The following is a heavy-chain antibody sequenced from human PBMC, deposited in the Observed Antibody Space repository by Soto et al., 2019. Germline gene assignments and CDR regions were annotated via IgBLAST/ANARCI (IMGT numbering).Heavy chain of an antibody. CDR3: ATSGYNYGTFDY. D-gene: IGHD2-15*01. Sequence: QVQLVQSGAEVRKPGSSVKVSCRASGDTFKNYAISWVRQAPGQGLEWMGGIIPIFGKTDYAQTFPGRVTINGDESTYTAHMELRGLRSDDTALNYCATSGYNYGTFDYWGRGLLVTVSS. J-gene: IGHJ4*01. V-gene: IGHV1-69*01. CDR1: GDTFKNYA. CDR2: IIPIFGKT.